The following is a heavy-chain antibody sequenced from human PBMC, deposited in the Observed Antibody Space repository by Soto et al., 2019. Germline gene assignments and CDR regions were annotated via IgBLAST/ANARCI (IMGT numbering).Heavy chain of an antibody. CDR1: GASISSSNW. J-gene: IGHJ6*02. Sequence: SETLSLTCAVSGASISSSNWWSWVRQPPGKGLEWIGGIYHSGNTKYNPSLKSRVTISVDNSKNQFSLKLNSVTAADTAVYYCARENDFWSGPNGLDVWVQGTTVTVSS. V-gene: IGHV4-4*02. CDR2: IYHSGNT. D-gene: IGHD3-3*01. CDR3: ARENDFWSGPNGLDV.